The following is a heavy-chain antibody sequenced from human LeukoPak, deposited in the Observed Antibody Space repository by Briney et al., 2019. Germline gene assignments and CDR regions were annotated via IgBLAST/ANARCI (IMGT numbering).Heavy chain of an antibody. CDR1: GYTFTGYY. Sequence: GASVKVSCKASGYTFTGYYMHWVRQAPGQGLEWMGIINPSGGSTSYAQKFQGRVTMTRDTSTSTVYMELSSLRSEDTAVYYCARASGYSSSWDLPRFQHWGQGTLVTVSS. CDR2: INPSGGST. J-gene: IGHJ1*01. CDR3: ARASGYSSSWDLPRFQH. D-gene: IGHD6-13*01. V-gene: IGHV1-46*01.